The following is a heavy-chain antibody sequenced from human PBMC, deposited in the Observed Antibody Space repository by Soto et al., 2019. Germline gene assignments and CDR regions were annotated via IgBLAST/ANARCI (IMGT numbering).Heavy chain of an antibody. J-gene: IGHJ4*02. D-gene: IGHD1-26*01. V-gene: IGHV4-28*01. CDR2: IYYSGTT. Sequence: QVQLQESGPGLVKPSDTLSLTCAVSGYSISSNNWWGWIRQPPGKGLEWSGYIYYSGTTYYNPSLKSRVTMSVDTSKNQFSLKLTSVTAVDTAVYYCARREIQGPMDYWGQGTLFTVSS. CDR3: ARREIQGPMDY. CDR1: GYSISSNNW.